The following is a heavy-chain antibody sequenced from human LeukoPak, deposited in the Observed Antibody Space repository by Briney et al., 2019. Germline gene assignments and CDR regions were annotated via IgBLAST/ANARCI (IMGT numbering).Heavy chain of an antibody. Sequence: GGSLRLSCAASGFTFSSYAMSWVRQAPGKGLEWVSGISGGGVSTYYADSVKGRFTISRDNAKSSLYLQMNSLRAEDTAVYYCASPGPDYGDSDYWGQGTLVTVSS. D-gene: IGHD4-17*01. CDR1: GFTFSSYA. J-gene: IGHJ4*02. CDR2: ISGGGVST. V-gene: IGHV3-23*01. CDR3: ASPGPDYGDSDY.